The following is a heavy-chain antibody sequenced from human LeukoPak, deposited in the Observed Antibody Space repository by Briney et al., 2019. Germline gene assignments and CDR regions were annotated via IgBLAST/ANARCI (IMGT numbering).Heavy chain of an antibody. CDR3: AGAPMITMVRGARWGWFDP. V-gene: IGHV1-8*01. CDR2: MNPNSGNT. J-gene: IGHJ5*02. Sequence: ASVKVSCKASGYTFTSYDINWVRQATGQGLEWMGWMNPNSGNTGYAQKFQGRVTMTRNTSISTAYMELSSLRSGDTAVYYCAGAPMITMVRGARWGWFDPWGQGTLVTVSS. CDR1: GYTFTSYD. D-gene: IGHD3-10*01.